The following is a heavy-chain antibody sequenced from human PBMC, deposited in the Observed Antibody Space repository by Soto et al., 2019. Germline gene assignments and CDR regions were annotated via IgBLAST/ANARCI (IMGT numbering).Heavy chain of an antibody. Sequence: XGSLRLSCAAAGVTLSRYWMTWVRQAPGRGLEWVANIKQDGSEKYYVDSVKGRFTISRDNAKNSLYLQMNSLRAEDTAVYYCARRIMNTAVYYYYGMDVWGQGTTVTVSS. J-gene: IGHJ6*02. CDR3: ARRIMNTAVYYYYGMDV. D-gene: IGHD3-16*01. V-gene: IGHV3-7*01. CDR2: IKQDGSEK. CDR1: GVTLSRYW.